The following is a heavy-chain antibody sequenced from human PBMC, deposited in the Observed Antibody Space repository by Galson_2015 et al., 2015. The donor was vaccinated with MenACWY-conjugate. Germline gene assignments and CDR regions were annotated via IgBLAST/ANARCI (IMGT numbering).Heavy chain of an antibody. V-gene: IGHV3-30-3*01. CDR3: ARGCSAGSSSVY. J-gene: IGHJ4*02. Sequence: SLRLSCAASGFTFSAYAMHWVRQAPGKGLEWVAVISYDGTRKFYADSVKGRFTISRDNSKNTLYLQMNSLRVEDTAIYYCARGCSAGSSSVYWGQGALVSVSS. D-gene: IGHD2-15*01. CDR1: GFTFSAYA. CDR2: ISYDGTRK.